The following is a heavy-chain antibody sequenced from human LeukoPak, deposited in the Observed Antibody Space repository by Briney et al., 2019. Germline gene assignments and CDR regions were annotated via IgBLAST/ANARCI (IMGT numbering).Heavy chain of an antibody. J-gene: IGHJ4*02. CDR3: AKWGDYDILTGYYVPDY. CDR2: ITGSDGSS. D-gene: IGHD3-9*01. V-gene: IGHV3-23*01. CDR1: GFTFTNYA. Sequence: PGGSLRPSCVASGFTFTNYAMSWVRQAPGKGLEWVSAITGSDGSSYYADSVKGRFTISRDNSKNTLYLQVNSLRAEDTAVYYCAKWGDYDILTGYYVPDYWGQGTLVTVSS.